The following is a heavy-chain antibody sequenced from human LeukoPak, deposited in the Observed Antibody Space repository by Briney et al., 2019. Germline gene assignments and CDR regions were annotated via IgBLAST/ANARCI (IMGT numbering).Heavy chain of an antibody. V-gene: IGHV1-69*13. J-gene: IGHJ4*02. CDR1: GYTFTGYY. CDR3: ASSPPTLYGSGSYSVNFDY. Sequence: SVKVSCKASGYTFTGYYMHWVRQAPGQGLEWMGGIIPIFGTANYAQKFQGRVTITADESTSTAYMELSSLRSEDTAVYYCASSPPTLYGSGSYSVNFDYWGQGTLVTVSS. D-gene: IGHD3-10*01. CDR2: IIPIFGTA.